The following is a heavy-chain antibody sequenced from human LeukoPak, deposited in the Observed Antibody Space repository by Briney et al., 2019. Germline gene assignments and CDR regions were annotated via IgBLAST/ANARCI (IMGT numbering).Heavy chain of an antibody. V-gene: IGHV1-2*02. J-gene: IGHJ4*02. CDR2: INPNSGGT. D-gene: IGHD6-13*01. CDR1: GYTFTGYY. CDR3: ARGQGQQPPHDY. Sequence: GASVKVCKASGYTFTGYYMHWVRQAPGQGLEWMGWINPNSGGTNYAQKFQGRVTMTRDTSISTAYMELSRLRSDDTAVYYCARGQGQQPPHDYWGQGTLVTVSS.